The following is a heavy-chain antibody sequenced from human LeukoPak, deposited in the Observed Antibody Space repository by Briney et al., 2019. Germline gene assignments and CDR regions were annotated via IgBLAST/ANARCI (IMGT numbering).Heavy chain of an antibody. V-gene: IGHV3-23*01. J-gene: IGHJ3*02. CDR2: ISGSGGST. CDR1: GFTFSSYA. D-gene: IGHD1-1*01. Sequence: GGSLRLSCAASGFTFSSYAMSWVRQAPGKGLEWVSAISGSGGSTYYADSVKGRFTISRDNSKNTLYLQMNSLRAEDTAVYYCAKLMQGNSYWNRYDAFDIWGQGKMVTVSS. CDR3: AKLMQGNSYWNRYDAFDI.